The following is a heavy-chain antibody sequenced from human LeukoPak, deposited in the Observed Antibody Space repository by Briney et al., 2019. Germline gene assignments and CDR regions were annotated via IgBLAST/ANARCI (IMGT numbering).Heavy chain of an antibody. J-gene: IGHJ6*03. CDR3: ASGVDSYGFRYYYYYMDV. CDR2: IYYSGST. V-gene: IGHV4-39*01. CDR1: GGSISSSSYY. Sequence: SETLSLTCTVSGGSISSSSYYWGWIRQPPGKGLEWIGSIYYSGSTYYNPSLKSRVTLSVDTSKNQLSLKLSSVTAADTAVYYCASGVDSYGFRYYYYYMDVWGKGTTVTVSS. D-gene: IGHD5-18*01.